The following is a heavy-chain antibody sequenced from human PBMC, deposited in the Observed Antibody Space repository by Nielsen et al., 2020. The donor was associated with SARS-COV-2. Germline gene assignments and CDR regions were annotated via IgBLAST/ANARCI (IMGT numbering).Heavy chain of an antibody. Sequence: GESLKISCAASGFTFSTYGMHWVRQAPGKGLEWVAAISYDGSNKYYVDSVKGRFTISRDNSKNTLYLQMSSLRDEDTAVYYCAKDWTAVVVVPSGGVDYWGRGTLVTVSS. CDR3: AKDWTAVVVVPSGGVDY. J-gene: IGHJ4*02. V-gene: IGHV3-33*05. CDR2: ISYDGSNK. CDR1: GFTFSTYG. D-gene: IGHD2-15*01.